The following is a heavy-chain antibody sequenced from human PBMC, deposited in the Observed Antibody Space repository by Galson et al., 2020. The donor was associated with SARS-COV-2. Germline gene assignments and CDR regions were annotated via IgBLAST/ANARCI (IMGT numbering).Heavy chain of an antibody. Sequence: GGSLRLSCAASGFTFSSYAMRWVRQAPGKGLEWVSAISGSGGSAYYADSVKGRFTISRDNSKNTLYLQMNSLRAEDTAVYYCAKDLSDYYDSQWGQGTLVTVSS. CDR2: ISGSGGSA. J-gene: IGHJ4*02. CDR1: GFTFSSYA. D-gene: IGHD3-22*01. V-gene: IGHV3-23*01. CDR3: AKDLSDYYDSQ.